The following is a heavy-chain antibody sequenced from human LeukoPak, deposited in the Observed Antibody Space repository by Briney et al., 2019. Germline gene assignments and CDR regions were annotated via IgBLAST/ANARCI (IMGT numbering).Heavy chain of an antibody. CDR1: GFTFSNYR. CDR3: ARRGDGYNSAIDY. V-gene: IGHV3-21*01. CDR2: ITTSSSYI. D-gene: IGHD5-24*01. Sequence: GGSLRLSCAASGFTFSNYRMSWVRQAPGKGLEWVSSITTSSSYIYYADSVKGRFTTSRDNAKNSLYLQMNSLRAEDTAVYYCARRGDGYNSAIDYWGQGTLVTVSS. J-gene: IGHJ4*02.